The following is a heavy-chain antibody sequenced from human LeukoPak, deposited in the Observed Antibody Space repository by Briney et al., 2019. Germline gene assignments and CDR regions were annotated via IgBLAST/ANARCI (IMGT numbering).Heavy chain of an antibody. D-gene: IGHD1-26*01. CDR1: GGSISSYF. J-gene: IGHJ4*02. Sequence: PSETLSLTCTVSGGSISSYFCSWIRQPPGKGLEWIGYIYYRGSTNYNPSLKSRVTISVDTSKNQFSLKLSSVTAADTAVYYCARGREASDYWGQGTLVTVSS. V-gene: IGHV4-59*12. CDR2: IYYRGST. CDR3: ARGREASDY.